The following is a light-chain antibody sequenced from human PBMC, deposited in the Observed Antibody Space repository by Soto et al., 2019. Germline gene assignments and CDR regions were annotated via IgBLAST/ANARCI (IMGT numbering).Light chain of an antibody. V-gene: IGKV1-5*01. CDR3: QQYNTYLTWT. CDR2: DAS. J-gene: IGKJ1*01. CDR1: QTISSW. Sequence: DIQMTQSPSTLSGSVGDRVTITCRASQTISSWLAWYQQKPGKAPRLLIYDASNLESGVPSRFSGSGSRIEFTLTITSLQPEDAATYYCQQYNTYLTWTFGQGTKVDIK.